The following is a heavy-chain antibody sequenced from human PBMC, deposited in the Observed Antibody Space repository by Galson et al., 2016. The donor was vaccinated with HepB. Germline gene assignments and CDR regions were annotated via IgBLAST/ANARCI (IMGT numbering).Heavy chain of an antibody. CDR1: GFTVSSHF. J-gene: IGHJ6*02. Sequence: SLRLSCAASGFTVSSHFMSWVRQAPGKGLEWVSVIYSGGSALYADSVKGRFTGSRDNSKNTIYLQMNSLRAEDTAVYYCVRDQKITIFGVFTPGGMDVWGQGTTVTVSS. CDR3: VRDQKITIFGVFTPGGMDV. V-gene: IGHV3-66*01. D-gene: IGHD3-3*01. CDR2: IYSGGSA.